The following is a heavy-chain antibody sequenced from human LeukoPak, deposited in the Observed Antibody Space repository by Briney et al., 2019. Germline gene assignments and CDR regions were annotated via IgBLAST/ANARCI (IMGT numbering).Heavy chain of an antibody. J-gene: IGHJ5*02. CDR3: MHFASVDSESYSADR. Sequence: GGSLRLSCAASGFTFSSCAMSWVRQAPGKGLEWVSGISGSGGSTYYADSVKGRFTISRDNSKNTLYLQMNSLRAEDSAVYYCMHFASVDSESYSADRRGQGTLVTVSS. CDR1: GFTFSSCA. D-gene: IGHD3-10*01. CDR2: ISGSGGST. V-gene: IGHV3-23*01.